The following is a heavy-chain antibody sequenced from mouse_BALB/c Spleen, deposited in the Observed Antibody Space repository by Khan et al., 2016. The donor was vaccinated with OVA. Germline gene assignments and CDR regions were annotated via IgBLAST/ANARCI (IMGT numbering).Heavy chain of an antibody. CDR3: ARVGYGGSIDC. D-gene: IGHD2-2*01. CDR2: ISAYTSAP. Sequence: MQLVQSGRGLMKPGGTLQISCAASGFTFTNYGMHWVRQAPGKGLKWMACISAYTSAPSFADAVKGRFAISMDNSDSTLYLQISSLKNEDTATYFCARVGYGGSIDCWGQGTSVTVSS. J-gene: IGHJ4*01. V-gene: IGHV9-3-1*01. CDR1: GFTFTNYG.